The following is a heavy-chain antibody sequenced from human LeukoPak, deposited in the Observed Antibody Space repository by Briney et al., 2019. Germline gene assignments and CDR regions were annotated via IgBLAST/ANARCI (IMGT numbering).Heavy chain of an antibody. CDR1: GDSVSSNSAA. CDR3: ARGGYSFGPFDP. D-gene: IGHD5-18*01. Sequence: SQTLSLTCAISGDSVSSNSAAWNWIRQSPSRGLEWLGRTYYRSKWYNDYAVSVKSRITIRPDTSKNQFSLQLNSVTPDDTAVYYCARGGYSFGPFDPWGQGTLVTVSS. J-gene: IGHJ5*02. V-gene: IGHV6-1*01. CDR2: TYYRSKWYN.